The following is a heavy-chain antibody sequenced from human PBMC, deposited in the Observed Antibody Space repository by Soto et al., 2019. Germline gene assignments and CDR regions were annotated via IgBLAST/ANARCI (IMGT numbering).Heavy chain of an antibody. J-gene: IGHJ4*01. CDR2: ISSSGSTI. V-gene: IGHV3-11*01. CDR1: GFTFSDYY. D-gene: IGHD3-3*01. Sequence: QVQLVESGGGLVKPGGSLRLSCAASGFTFSDYYMSWIRQAPGKGLEWVSYISSSGSTIYYAASVKGRFTISRDNAKNSVYLQMNSLRAEDTAVYYCARDQSSLDTILRVVIISPHPVDYWGQGTLVTVCS. CDR3: ARDQSSLDTILRVVIISPHPVDY.